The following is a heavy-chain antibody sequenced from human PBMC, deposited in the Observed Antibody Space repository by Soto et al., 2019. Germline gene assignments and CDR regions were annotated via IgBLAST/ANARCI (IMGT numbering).Heavy chain of an antibody. V-gene: IGHV3-30-3*01. CDR1: GFTFSSYA. CDR2: ISYDGSNK. CDR3: ARDPGGTDFAEWTYYFDY. J-gene: IGHJ4*02. D-gene: IGHD3-3*01. Sequence: QVQLVESGGGVVQPGRSLRLSCAASGFTFSSYAMHWVRQDPGKGLEWVAVISYDGSNKYYADSVKGRFTISRDNSKNTLYLQMNSLRDEDTAVYYCARDPGGTDFAEWTYYFDYWGQGTLVTVSS.